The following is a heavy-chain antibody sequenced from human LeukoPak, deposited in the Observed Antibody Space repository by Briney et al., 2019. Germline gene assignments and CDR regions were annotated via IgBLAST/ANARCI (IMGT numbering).Heavy chain of an antibody. V-gene: IGHV3-23*01. J-gene: IGHJ4*02. CDR3: ARVRGGYCSSTSCSHGMDY. Sequence: GGSLRLSCAASGFTVSSYAMSWVRQAPGKGLEWVSSISGSGGSTYYADSVKGRFTISRDNSKHTLYLQMNSLRAEDTAVYYCARVRGGYCSSTSCSHGMDYWGQGTLVTVSS. CDR2: ISGSGGST. D-gene: IGHD2-2*01. CDR1: GFTVSSYA.